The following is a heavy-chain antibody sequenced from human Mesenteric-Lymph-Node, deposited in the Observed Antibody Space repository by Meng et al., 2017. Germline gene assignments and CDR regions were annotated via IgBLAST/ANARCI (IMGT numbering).Heavy chain of an antibody. D-gene: IGHD4-17*01. V-gene: IGHV4-34*01. J-gene: IGHJ2*01. CDR1: GGSFSGYY. CDR3: ARAPQPENNDYGDSFDL. Sequence: GSLRLSCAVYGGSFSGYYWSWIRQPPGKGLEWIGEINHSGSTNYNPSLKSRVTISVDTSKNQFSLKLSSVTAADTAVYYCARAPQPENNDYGDSFDLWGRGTLVTVSS. CDR2: INHSGST.